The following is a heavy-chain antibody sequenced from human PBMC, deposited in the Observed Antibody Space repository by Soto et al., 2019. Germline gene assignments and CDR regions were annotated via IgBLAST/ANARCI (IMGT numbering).Heavy chain of an antibody. CDR1: GGSISSGGYS. D-gene: IGHD3-10*01. J-gene: IGHJ4*02. Sequence: GGSISSGGYSWSWIRQPPGKGLEFIGETHHSRGTNYNPSLRSRVTMSLDKSKNQLSLILYSVTAADTAVYYCARAPYGSGTKPYYFDYWGQGTLVTVSS. CDR2: THHSRGT. CDR3: ARAPYGSGTKPYYFDY. V-gene: IGHV4-30-2*01.